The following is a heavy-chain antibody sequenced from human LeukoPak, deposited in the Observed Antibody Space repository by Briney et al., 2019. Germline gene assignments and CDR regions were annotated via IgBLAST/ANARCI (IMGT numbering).Heavy chain of an antibody. CDR2: INHSGST. V-gene: IGHV4-34*01. CDR1: GGSFSGYY. Sequence: SETLSLTCAVYGGSFSGYYWCWIRQPPGKGLEWIGEINHSGSTNYNPSLKSRVTISVDTSKNQFSLKLSSVTAADTAVYYCARAPGSGGYCSGGSCYQRYYYYYYMDVWGKGTTVTVSS. J-gene: IGHJ6*03. D-gene: IGHD2-15*01. CDR3: ARAPGSGGYCSGGSCYQRYYYYYYMDV.